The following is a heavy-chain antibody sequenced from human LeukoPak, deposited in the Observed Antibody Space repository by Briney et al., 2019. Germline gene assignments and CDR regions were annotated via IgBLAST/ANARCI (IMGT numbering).Heavy chain of an antibody. J-gene: IGHJ4*02. CDR3: ARDSSDTYRFDY. CDR1: GFTFSSYA. V-gene: IGHV3-30-3*01. Sequence: GGSLRLSCAASGFTFSSYAMHWVRQAPGKGLEWVAVISYDGSNKYYADSVKGRFTISRDNSKNTLYLQMNSLRAEDTAVYYCARDSSDTYRFDYWGQGTLVTVSS. D-gene: IGHD1-26*01. CDR2: ISYDGSNK.